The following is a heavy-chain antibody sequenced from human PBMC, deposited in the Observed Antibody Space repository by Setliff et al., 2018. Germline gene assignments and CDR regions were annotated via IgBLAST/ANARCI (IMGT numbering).Heavy chain of an antibody. CDR1: GDSLSSGTQY. CDR2: INYSGST. J-gene: IGHJ6*03. CDR3: AKVDIDYIMTRDNTWQYFFYMDV. Sequence: LSLTCSVLGDSLSSGTQYWAWIRQPPGKGLEWIGNINYSGSTYYNPSLKSRVTMSVDASKNQVSLKVTSVTAEDTAVYYCAKVDIDYIMTRDNTWQYFFYMDVWGRGTTVTVSS. D-gene: IGHD5-12*01. V-gene: IGHV4-39*01.